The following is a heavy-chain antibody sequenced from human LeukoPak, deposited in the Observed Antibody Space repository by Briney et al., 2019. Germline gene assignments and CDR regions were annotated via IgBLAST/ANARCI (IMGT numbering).Heavy chain of an antibody. Sequence: GASVKVSCKASGGTFNSYTISWVRQAPGQGLEWMGRIIPILGIANCAQKFQGRVTITADKSTSTAYMELSSLRSEDTAVYYCASRDIVVVVAATNTFNIWGQGTMVTVSS. CDR3: ASRDIVVVVAATNTFNI. V-gene: IGHV1-69*02. D-gene: IGHD2-15*01. CDR2: IIPILGIA. CDR1: GGTFNSYT. J-gene: IGHJ3*02.